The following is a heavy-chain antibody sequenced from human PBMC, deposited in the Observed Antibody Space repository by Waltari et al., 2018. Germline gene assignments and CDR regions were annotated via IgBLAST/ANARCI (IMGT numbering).Heavy chain of an antibody. D-gene: IGHD2-2*01. Sequence: EVRLVQSGGDLVQPGGSLRLPCAVSGFSFNRYSMIWVRQTPERGLEWVSYISWSDDKTEYADSVRGRFTISRDIARNSVSLQMKNLKVEDTAMYYCARELGGSAAGTDHWGQGSMVFVSS. CDR1: GFSFNRYS. CDR2: ISWSDDKT. J-gene: IGHJ1*01. V-gene: IGHV3-48*01. CDR3: ARELGGSAAGTDH.